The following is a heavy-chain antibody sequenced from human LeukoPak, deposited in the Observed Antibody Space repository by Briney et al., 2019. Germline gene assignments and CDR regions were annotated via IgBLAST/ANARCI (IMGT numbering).Heavy chain of an antibody. CDR2: TSAYNGNT. D-gene: IGHD2-15*01. J-gene: IGHJ4*02. V-gene: IGHV1-18*01. Sequence: ASVKVSCKASGYTFTSYSISWVRQAPGQGLDWMGWTSAYNGNTIYAQKVKGRVTMTTDTSTSTAYMELRSLKSDDTAVYYCARASYCSDGSCYSDYWGQGTLVTVSS. CDR1: GYTFTSYS. CDR3: ARASYCSDGSCYSDY.